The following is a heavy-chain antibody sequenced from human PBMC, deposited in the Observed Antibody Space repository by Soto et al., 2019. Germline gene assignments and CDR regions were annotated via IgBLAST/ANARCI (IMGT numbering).Heavy chain of an antibody. CDR2: ISSSSSYI. V-gene: IGHV3-21*01. Sequence: PGGSLRLSCTASGFTFSSYSMNWVRQAPGKGLEWVSSISSSSSYIYYADSVKGRFTISRDNAKNSLYLQMNSLRAEDTAVYYCARDRLTGNYYYGMDVWGQGATVTVSS. CDR1: GFTFSSYS. J-gene: IGHJ6*02. CDR3: ARDRLTGNYYYGMDV. D-gene: IGHD7-27*01.